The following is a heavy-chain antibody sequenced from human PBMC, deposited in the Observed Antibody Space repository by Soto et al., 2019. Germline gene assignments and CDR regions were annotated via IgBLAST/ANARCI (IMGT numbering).Heavy chain of an antibody. Sequence: QLQLQESGPGLVKPSETLSLTCTVSGGSISSSSYYWGWIRQPPGKGLEWIGSIYYSGSTYYNPSLKSRVTISVDTSKNQFSLKLSSVTAADTAVYYCARHHSYTAMVVHFDYWGQGTLVTVSS. CDR2: IYYSGST. V-gene: IGHV4-39*01. CDR1: GGSISSSSYY. CDR3: ARHHSYTAMVVHFDY. J-gene: IGHJ4*02. D-gene: IGHD5-18*01.